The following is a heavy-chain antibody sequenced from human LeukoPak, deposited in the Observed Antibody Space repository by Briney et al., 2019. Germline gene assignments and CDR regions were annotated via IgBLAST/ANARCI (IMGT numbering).Heavy chain of an antibody. CDR1: GFTFSRHG. J-gene: IGHJ4*02. Sequence: GRSLRLSCAPSGFTFSRHGMHWVRQAPGKGLEWVAIISNDGSRKYYAHSVEGRFTISRDNSKNTLYLQMDSLRAEDTAVYYCARDKAWNYFDYWGQGTLVTVSS. D-gene: IGHD3-3*01. CDR3: ARDKAWNYFDY. V-gene: IGHV3-30*03. CDR2: ISNDGSRK.